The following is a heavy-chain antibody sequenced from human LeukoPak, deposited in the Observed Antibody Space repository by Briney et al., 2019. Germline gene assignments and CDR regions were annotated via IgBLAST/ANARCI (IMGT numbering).Heavy chain of an antibody. CDR1: GGSISSYY. CDR3: ARDTATRRRIYYYYGMDV. V-gene: IGHV4-4*07. J-gene: IGHJ6*02. Sequence: PSETLSLTCTVSGGSISSYYWSWIRQPAGKGLEWIGRMYTSGSTNYNPSLKSRVTMSVDTSKNQFSLKLSSVTAADTAVYYCARDTATRRRIYYYYGMDVWGQGTTVTVSS. CDR2: MYTSGST. D-gene: IGHD6-25*01.